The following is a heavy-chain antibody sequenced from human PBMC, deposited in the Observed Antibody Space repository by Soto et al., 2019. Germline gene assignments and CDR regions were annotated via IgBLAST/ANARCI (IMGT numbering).Heavy chain of an antibody. Sequence: SETLSLTCTVSGGSISSYYWSWIRQPPGKGLEWIGYIYYSGSTNYNPSLKSRVTISVDTSKNQFSLKLSSVTAADTAVYYCARAATPNGDQSWYFDLWGRGTLVTVSS. CDR1: GGSISSYY. J-gene: IGHJ2*01. CDR2: IYYSGST. CDR3: ARAATPNGDQSWYFDL. D-gene: IGHD3-10*01. V-gene: IGHV4-59*01.